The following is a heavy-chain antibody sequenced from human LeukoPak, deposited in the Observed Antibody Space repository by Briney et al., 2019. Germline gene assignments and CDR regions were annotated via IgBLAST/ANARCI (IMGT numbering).Heavy chain of an antibody. CDR2: ISGSGGST. V-gene: IGHV3-23*01. D-gene: IGHD5-12*01. J-gene: IGHJ6*02. Sequence: PGGSLRLSCAASGFTFSSYAMSWVRQAPGKGLEWVSAISGSGGSTYYADSVKGRFTISRDNAKNSLYLQMNSLRAEDTAVYYCARPLGATMNYGMDVWGQGTTVTVSS. CDR1: GFTFSSYA. CDR3: ARPLGATMNYGMDV.